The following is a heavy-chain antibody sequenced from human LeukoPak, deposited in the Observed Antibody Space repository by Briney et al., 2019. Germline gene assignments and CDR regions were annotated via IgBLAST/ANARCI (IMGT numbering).Heavy chain of an antibody. V-gene: IGHV3-9*01. CDR1: GFTFDDYA. Sequence: GRSLRLSCAASGFTFDDYAMHWIRQAPGKGLEWVSGISWNSGSIGYADSVKGRFTISRDNAKNSLYLQMNSLRAEDTALYYCAKAGIAVAAPFYYYYYMDVWGKGTTVTVSS. D-gene: IGHD6-19*01. CDR3: AKAGIAVAAPFYYYYYMDV. J-gene: IGHJ6*03. CDR2: ISWNSGSI.